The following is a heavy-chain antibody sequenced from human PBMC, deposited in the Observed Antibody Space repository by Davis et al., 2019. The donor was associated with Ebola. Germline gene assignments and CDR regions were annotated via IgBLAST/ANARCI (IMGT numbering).Heavy chain of an antibody. CDR2: IYYSGST. J-gene: IGHJ4*02. V-gene: IGHV4-61*08. CDR3: ARSSRSYCTNGVCYPYYFDY. D-gene: IGHD2-8*01. Sequence: MPSETLSLTCTVSGGSISSGGYYWSWIRQPPGKGLEWIGYIYYSGSTNYNPSLKSRVTISVDTSKNQFSLKLSSVTAADTAVYYCARSSRSYCTNGVCYPYYFDYWGQGTLVTVSS. CDR1: GGSISSGGYY.